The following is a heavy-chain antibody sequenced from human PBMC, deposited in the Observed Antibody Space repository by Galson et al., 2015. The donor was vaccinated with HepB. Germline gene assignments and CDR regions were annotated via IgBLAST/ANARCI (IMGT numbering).Heavy chain of an antibody. D-gene: IGHD3-10*01. CDR1: GFTFSSYS. V-gene: IGHV3-21*01. Sequence: SLRLSCAASGFTFSSYSMNWVRQAPGKGLEWVSSISSSSSYIYYADSVKGRFTISRDNAKNSLYLQMNSLRAEDTAVYYCAREIDKVTMVRGVIYGMDVWGQGTTVTVSS. CDR2: ISSSSSYI. J-gene: IGHJ6*02. CDR3: AREIDKVTMVRGVIYGMDV.